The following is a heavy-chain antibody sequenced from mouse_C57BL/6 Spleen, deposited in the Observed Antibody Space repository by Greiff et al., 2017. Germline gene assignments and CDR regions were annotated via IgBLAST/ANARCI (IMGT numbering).Heavy chain of an antibody. D-gene: IGHD2-1*01. CDR3: ASIYYGNFAY. V-gene: IGHV1-59*01. CDR2: IDPSDSYT. CDR1: GYTFTSYW. J-gene: IGHJ3*01. Sequence: QVQLQQPGAELVRPGTSVKLSCKASGYTFTSYWMHWVKQRTGQGLEWIGVIDPSDSYTNYNQKFKGKATLTVDTSSSTAYMQLSSLTSEDSAVYYCASIYYGNFAYWGQGTLVTVSA.